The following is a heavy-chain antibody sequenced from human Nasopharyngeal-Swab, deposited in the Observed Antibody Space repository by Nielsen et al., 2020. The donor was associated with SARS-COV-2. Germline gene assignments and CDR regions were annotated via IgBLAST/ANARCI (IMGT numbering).Heavy chain of an antibody. J-gene: IGHJ4*02. CDR2: IDWDDDK. CDR3: ARILSSSSWTYYFDY. Sequence: SGPTLVKPTQTLTLTCTFSGFSLSTSGMCVSWIRQPPGKALEWLARIDWDDDKYYSTSLKTRLTISKDTSKNQVVLTVTNMDPVDTATYYCARILSSSSWTYYFDYWGQGTLVTVSS. D-gene: IGHD6-13*01. V-gene: IGHV2-70*11. CDR1: GFSLSTSGMC.